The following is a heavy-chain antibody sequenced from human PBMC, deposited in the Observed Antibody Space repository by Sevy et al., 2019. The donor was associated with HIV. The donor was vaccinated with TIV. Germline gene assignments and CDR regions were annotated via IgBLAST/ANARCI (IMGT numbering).Heavy chain of an antibody. CDR1: GFTFSNYA. CDR2: ISGSADAT. CDR3: VKEVSQYSYSDY. D-gene: IGHD5-18*01. J-gene: IGHJ4*02. V-gene: IGHV3-23*01. Sequence: GGSLRLSCAASGFTFSNYAMSWVRQPPGKGREWVSAISGSADATYYTDSVKGRFTISRDNSKNTVYLQMNSLRAEDTAVYYCVKEVSQYSYSDYWGQGTLVTVSS.